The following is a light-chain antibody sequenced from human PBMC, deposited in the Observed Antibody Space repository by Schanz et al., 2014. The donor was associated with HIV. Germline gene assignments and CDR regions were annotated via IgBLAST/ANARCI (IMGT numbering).Light chain of an antibody. J-gene: IGKJ1*01. CDR2: KAS. V-gene: IGKV1-5*03. CDR3: QQYDTSFRT. CDR1: QSISSW. Sequence: DIQMTQSPSSLSASVGDRVTITCRASQSISSWLAWYQQKPGRAPKLLIYKASNLESGVPSRFSGSGSGTEFTLTVSGLQPDDFATYYCQQYDTSFRTFGQGTKVEIK.